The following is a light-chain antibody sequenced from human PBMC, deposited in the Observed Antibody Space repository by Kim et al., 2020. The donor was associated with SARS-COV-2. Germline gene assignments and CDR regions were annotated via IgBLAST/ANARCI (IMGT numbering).Light chain of an antibody. V-gene: IGKV1-39*01. CDR2: AAS. Sequence: SASVGDRVTITCRASQSISSYLNWYQQKPGKAPKLLIYAASSLQSGVPTRFSGSGSGTDFTLTISSLQPEDFATYYCQQSYSTPRTFGQGTKLEI. CDR3: QQSYSTPRT. CDR1: QSISSY. J-gene: IGKJ2*01.